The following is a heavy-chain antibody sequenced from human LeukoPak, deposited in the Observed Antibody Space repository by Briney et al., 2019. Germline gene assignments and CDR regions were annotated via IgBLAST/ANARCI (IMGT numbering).Heavy chain of an antibody. J-gene: IGHJ4*02. V-gene: IGHV4-59*01. D-gene: IGHD1-26*01. CDR2: IYYSGST. Sequence: SETLSLTCTVSGGSISSDYWSWIRQPPGKGLEWIGYIYYSGSTNYNPSLKSRVTISVDTSKNQFSLKLSSVTAADTAVYYCARASSGSYDLFDYWGQGTLVTVSS. CDR3: ARASSGSYDLFDY. CDR1: GGSISSDY.